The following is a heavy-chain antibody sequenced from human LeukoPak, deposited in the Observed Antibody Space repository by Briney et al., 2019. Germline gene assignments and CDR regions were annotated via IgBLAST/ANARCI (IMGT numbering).Heavy chain of an antibody. Sequence: SETLSLTCAVYGGSFSGYYWSWIRQPPGKGLEWIGEINHSGSTNYNPSLKSRVTISVDTSKNQFSLQLSSVTAADTAVYYCARDKSEQSIHWSQGTLVTVSS. J-gene: IGHJ4*02. CDR2: INHSGST. CDR3: ARDKSEQSIH. D-gene: IGHD1-26*01. V-gene: IGHV4-34*01. CDR1: GGSFSGYY.